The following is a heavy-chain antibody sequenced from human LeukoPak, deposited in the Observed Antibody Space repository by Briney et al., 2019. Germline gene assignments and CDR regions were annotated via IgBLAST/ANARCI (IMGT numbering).Heavy chain of an antibody. Sequence: SETLSLTCTVSGGSISSDGYSWSWIRQPPGKGLEWIGYIYHSGSTYYNPSLKSRVTISVDRSKNQFSLKLSSVTAADTAVYYCARSPVVVVAAPYYFDYWGQGTLVTVSS. CDR2: IYHSGST. V-gene: IGHV4-30-2*01. CDR3: ARSPVVVVAAPYYFDY. CDR1: GGSISSDGYS. J-gene: IGHJ4*02. D-gene: IGHD2-15*01.